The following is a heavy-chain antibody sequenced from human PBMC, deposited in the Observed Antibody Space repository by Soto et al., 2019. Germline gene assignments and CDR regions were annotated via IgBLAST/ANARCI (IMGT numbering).Heavy chain of an antibody. V-gene: IGHV2-5*02. Sequence: QITLKESGPTLVKPTQTLTLTYTFSGFSLSTSGVGVGWIRQPPGKALEWLALIYWDDDKRYSPSLKSRLTITKDTSKNQVVLTMTNMDPVDTATYYCAPVTTLGYCSCGSCHNWFDTWGQGTLVTVSS. CDR2: IYWDDDK. CDR3: APVTTLGYCSCGSCHNWFDT. J-gene: IGHJ5*02. D-gene: IGHD2-15*01. CDR1: GFSLSTSGVG.